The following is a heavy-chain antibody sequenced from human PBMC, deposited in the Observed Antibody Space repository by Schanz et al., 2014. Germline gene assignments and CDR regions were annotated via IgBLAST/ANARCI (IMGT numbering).Heavy chain of an antibody. CDR2: VSRSTPDI. CDR3: VRDSFFAFDY. CDR1: GFTFSPYW. V-gene: IGHV3-48*01. J-gene: IGHJ4*02. D-gene: IGHD3-3*01. Sequence: VQLVESGGGVVQPGRTLRLSCGSSGFTFSPYWMHWVRQVPGKGLVWVSYVSRSTPDIYYADSVKGRFTMSRDNAKNSVFLQMNSLRAEDTAVYYCVRDSFFAFDYWGQGTLVTVSS.